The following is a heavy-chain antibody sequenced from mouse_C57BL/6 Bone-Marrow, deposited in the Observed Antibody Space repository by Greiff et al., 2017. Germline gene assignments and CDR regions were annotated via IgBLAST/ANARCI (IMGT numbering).Heavy chain of an antibody. CDR3: ARRASTIITRMCAY. V-gene: IGHV1-81*01. CDR1: GYTFTSYG. Sequence: QVQLQQSGAELARPGASVKLSCKASGYTFTSYGISWVKQRTGQGLEWIGEIYPRSGNTYYNAKFKGKATLTADKSSSTAYMELRSLTSEDSAVYFCARRASTIITRMCAYWGQGTLVTVSA. CDR2: IYPRSGNT. D-gene: IGHD2-4*01. J-gene: IGHJ3*01.